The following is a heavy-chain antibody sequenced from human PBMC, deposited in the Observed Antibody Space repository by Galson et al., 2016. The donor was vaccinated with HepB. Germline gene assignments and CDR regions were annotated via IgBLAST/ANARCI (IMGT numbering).Heavy chain of an antibody. CDR2: LNSDTGHP. V-gene: IGHV7-4-1*02. CDR1: GYTFSTYD. CDR3: VKGGHYRFDY. D-gene: IGHD3-3*01. Sequence: SVKVSCKASGYTFSTYDINWVRQAPGEGLEWMGWLNSDTGHPTFAQGFTGRFVFSLDTSVSTTYLQISSLKAEDTAVYYCVKGGHYRFDYWGQGTLVTVSP. J-gene: IGHJ4*02.